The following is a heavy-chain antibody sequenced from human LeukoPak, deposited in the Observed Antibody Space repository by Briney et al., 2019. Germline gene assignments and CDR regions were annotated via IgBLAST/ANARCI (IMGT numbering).Heavy chain of an antibody. CDR3: ARGNFASGTYYNEDF. D-gene: IGHD3-10*01. J-gene: IGHJ4*02. Sequence: ASVKVSCKASGYTFTSYDINWVRQATGQGLEWMGWISPVSGITNYAQNLQGRVTMTWNTSISTAYMELSSLRSEDTAVYYCARGNFASGTYYNEDFWGQGTLVTVSS. CDR1: GYTFTSYD. CDR2: ISPVSGIT. V-gene: IGHV1-8*01.